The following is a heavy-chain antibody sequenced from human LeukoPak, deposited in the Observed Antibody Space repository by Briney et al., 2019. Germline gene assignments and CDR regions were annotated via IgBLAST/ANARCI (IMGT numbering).Heavy chain of an antibody. Sequence: GGSLRLSCAASGFTFSSYSMNWVRQAPGKGLEWVSSISSSSSYIYYADSVKGRFTISRDNAKNSLYLQMNSLRAEDTAVYYCARDRDTNYYDSSGLLDYWGQGTLVTVSS. J-gene: IGHJ4*02. CDR1: GFTFSSYS. CDR2: ISSSSSYI. CDR3: ARDRDTNYYDSSGLLDY. D-gene: IGHD3-22*01. V-gene: IGHV3-21*01.